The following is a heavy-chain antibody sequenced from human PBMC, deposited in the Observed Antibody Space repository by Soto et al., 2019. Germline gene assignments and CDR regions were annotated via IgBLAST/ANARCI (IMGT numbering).Heavy chain of an antibody. CDR3: ARGREEWAGPTVI. D-gene: IGHD3-3*01. CDR2: INSDGSDT. CDR1: GFTFSSPW. J-gene: IGHJ3*02. V-gene: IGHV3-74*01. Sequence: EVQLVESGGGLVQPGGSLRLSCVASGFTFSSPWMHWVRQSPGKGLVWVSRINSDGSDTTYADSVKGRFTISRDNAKNSLYVQVHSLRAEYTAVYYCARGREEWAGPTVIWGQGTLVTVSS.